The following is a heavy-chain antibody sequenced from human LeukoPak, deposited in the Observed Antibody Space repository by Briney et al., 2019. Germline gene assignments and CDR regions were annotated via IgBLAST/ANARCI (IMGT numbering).Heavy chain of an antibody. CDR3: ARHQSILTGTYYYYYYYMYV. V-gene: IGHV4-39*01. CDR1: GGSISGSYY. D-gene: IGHD3-9*01. CDR2: IYYDGST. J-gene: IGHJ6*03. Sequence: PSETLSLICTVSGGSISGSYYWGWIRQPPGKGLEWVGHIYYDGSTYYNPSLKSRVTISVDTSKNQFSLKLSSVTAADTAVYYCARHQSILTGTYYYYYYYMYVWGKGTTVTVSS.